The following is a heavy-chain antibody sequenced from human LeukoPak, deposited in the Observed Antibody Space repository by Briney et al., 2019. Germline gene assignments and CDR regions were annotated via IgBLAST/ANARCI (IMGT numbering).Heavy chain of an antibody. J-gene: IGHJ4*02. CDR3: KYQLLPPD. V-gene: IGHV3-30-3*01. Sequence: TGGSLRLSCAASGFTFSSYAMHWVRQAPGKGLEWVAVISYDGSNKYYADSVKGRFTISRDNSKNTLYLQMNSLRAEDTAVYYLKYQLLPPDWGQGTLVTVSS. D-gene: IGHD2-2*01. CDR1: GFTFSSYA. CDR2: ISYDGSNK.